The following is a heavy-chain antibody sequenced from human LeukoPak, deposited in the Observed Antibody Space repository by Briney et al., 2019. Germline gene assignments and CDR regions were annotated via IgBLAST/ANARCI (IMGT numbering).Heavy chain of an antibody. Sequence: GGSLRLSCAASGFTFSSYAMHWVRQAPGKGLEWVAVISYDGSNKYYADSVKGRFTISRDNSKNTLYLQMNSLRAEDTAVYYCVKDSALGYWGQGTLVTVSS. CDR2: ISYDGSNK. CDR1: GFTFSSYA. V-gene: IGHV3-30*18. J-gene: IGHJ4*02. CDR3: VKDSALGY.